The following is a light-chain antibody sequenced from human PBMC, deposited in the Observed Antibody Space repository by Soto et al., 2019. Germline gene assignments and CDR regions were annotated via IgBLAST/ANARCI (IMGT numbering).Light chain of an antibody. CDR2: EVS. V-gene: IGLV2-8*01. Sequence: QSALTQPPSASGSPGQSVTISCTGTSSDVGRYNFVSWYQQHPGKAPKLMIYEVSKRPSGVPDRFSGSKSGNTASLTVSGLQAEDEADYYSTSYAGSNNWVFGEGTKLTVL. CDR3: TSYAGSNNWV. J-gene: IGLJ3*02. CDR1: SSDVGRYNF.